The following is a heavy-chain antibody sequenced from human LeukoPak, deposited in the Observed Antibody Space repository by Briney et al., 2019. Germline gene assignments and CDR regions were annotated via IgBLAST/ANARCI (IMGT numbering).Heavy chain of an antibody. CDR1: GFTFSSYE. D-gene: IGHD2-2*03. Sequence: GGSLRLSCAASGFTFSSYEMNWVRQAPGKGLEWVSYISSSGYSIYDADSVKGRFTISRDNAKNSLYLQMNSLRAEDTAVYYCARDPLDISRWANAFDIWGQGTMVTVSS. CDR2: ISSSGYSI. V-gene: IGHV3-48*03. CDR3: ARDPLDISRWANAFDI. J-gene: IGHJ3*02.